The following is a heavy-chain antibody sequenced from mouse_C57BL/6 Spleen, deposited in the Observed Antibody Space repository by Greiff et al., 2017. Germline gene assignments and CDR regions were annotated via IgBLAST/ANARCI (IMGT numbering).Heavy chain of an antibody. D-gene: IGHD1-1*01. CDR1: GFNIKDYY. J-gene: IGHJ2*01. CDR3: TKDYGSSYGYFDY. CDR2: IEPEDGDT. V-gene: IGHV14-1*01. Sequence: EVKLEESGAELVRPGASVKLSCTASGFNIKDYYMHWVKQRPEQGLEWIGRIEPEDGDTEYAPKFQGKATMTADTSSNTAYLQLSSLTSEDTAVYYCTKDYGSSYGYFDYWGQGTTLTVSS.